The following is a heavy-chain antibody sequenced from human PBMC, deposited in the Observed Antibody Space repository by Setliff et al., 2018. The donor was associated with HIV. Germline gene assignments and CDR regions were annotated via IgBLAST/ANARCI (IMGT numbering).Heavy chain of an antibody. Sequence: ASVKVSCKASGYFFTGYYMHWVRQAPGQGLQWMGWINPKTGDTNYAQKFQGRVTMTRDTSISTLYMELSRLRSEDTAIYYCARGAADNYYYYMDIWGKGTTGTVSS. V-gene: IGHV1-2*02. CDR2: INPKTGDT. CDR3: ARGAADNYYYYMDI. CDR1: GYFFTGYY. J-gene: IGHJ6*03. D-gene: IGHD2-15*01.